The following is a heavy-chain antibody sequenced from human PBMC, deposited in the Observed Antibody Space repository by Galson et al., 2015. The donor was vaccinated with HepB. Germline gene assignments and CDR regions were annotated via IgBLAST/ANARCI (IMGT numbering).Heavy chain of an antibody. CDR2: INPNTGGT. Sequence: SVKVSCKASGYTFTGYYIHWLRQAPGQGLEWMGWINPNTGGTNYAQTFQGRVTMARDASITTAYMELSRLRSDDTAVYYCASPRRDGYNSLDYDCWDQGTLVTVSS. CDR1: GYTFTGYY. J-gene: IGHJ4*02. D-gene: IGHD5-24*01. CDR3: ASPRRDGYNSLDYDC. V-gene: IGHV1-2*02.